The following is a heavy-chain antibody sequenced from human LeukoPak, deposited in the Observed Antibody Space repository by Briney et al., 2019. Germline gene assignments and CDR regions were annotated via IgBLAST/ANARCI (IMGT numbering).Heavy chain of an antibody. CDR1: RVPPDVYG. D-gene: IGHD3-10*01. J-gene: IGHJ4*02. Sequence: GSPRLSCAAPRVPPDVYGTRWVPLAPEKGLEWVSGVSWNGAYTEYADSVRGRFTISRDKVKKSLYLQMNSLRVDDTALYYCARRKGPYGSGTYYDSGGQGTLVSVS. CDR2: VSWNGAYT. V-gene: IGHV3-20*04. CDR3: ARRKGPYGSGTYYDS.